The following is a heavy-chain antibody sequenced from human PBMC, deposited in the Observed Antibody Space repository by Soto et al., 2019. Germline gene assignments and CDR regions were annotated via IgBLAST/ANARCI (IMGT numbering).Heavy chain of an antibody. J-gene: IGHJ1*01. CDR1: GFTFSSYG. V-gene: IGHV3-30*18. D-gene: IGHD1-26*01. CDR3: AKGPYSGSYPPFQH. CDR2: ISYDGSNK. Sequence: QVQLVESGGGVVQPGRSLRLSCAASGFTFSSYGMHWVRQAPGKGLEWVAVISYDGSNKYYADSVKGRFTISRDNSKNTRDLQMNSLRAEDTAVYYCAKGPYSGSYPPFQHWGQGTLVTVSS.